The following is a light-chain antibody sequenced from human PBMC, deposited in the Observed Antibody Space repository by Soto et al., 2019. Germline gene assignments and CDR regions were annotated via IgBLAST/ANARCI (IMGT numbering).Light chain of an antibody. V-gene: IGLV2-14*01. J-gene: IGLJ1*01. CDR1: SSDVGGYNY. CDR3: NSYTSSSTYV. CDR2: DVI. Sequence: QSALTQPASVSGSPGQSITISCTGTSSDVGGYNYVSWYHQHPGKAPKLIIYDVINRPSGVSNRFSGSKSGNTASLTISGLQAEDEADYYCNSYTSSSTYVFGTGTKLTVL.